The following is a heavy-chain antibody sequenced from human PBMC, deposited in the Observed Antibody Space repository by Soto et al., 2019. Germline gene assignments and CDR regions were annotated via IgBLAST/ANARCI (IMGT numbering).Heavy chain of an antibody. CDR2: IIPIFGTA. CDR3: ASRGRGWQTRDDY. Sequence: QVQLVQSGAEVKKPGSSVKVSCKASGGTFSSYAISWVRQAPGQGLEWMGGIIPIFGTAHYAQKFQGRVTITADESTSPADMELSGLRCEDTAVYYCASRGRGWQTRDDYWGQGTLVTVSS. CDR1: GGTFSSYA. V-gene: IGHV1-69*12. D-gene: IGHD6-19*01. J-gene: IGHJ4*02.